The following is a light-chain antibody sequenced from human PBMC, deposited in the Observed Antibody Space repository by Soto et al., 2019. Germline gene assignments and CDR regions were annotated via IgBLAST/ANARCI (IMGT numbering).Light chain of an antibody. CDR2: DAS. V-gene: IGKV1-33*01. CDR1: DDIINY. J-gene: IGKJ3*01. CDR3: QQYANLPLT. Sequence: DIQMTQSPSSLSASVGDRVTITCQASDDIINYLNWYQQKPGKAPKVLMYDASHLESGVPSRFSGGGSGTEFTFTISSLQAEDIATYYCQQYANLPLTFGPGTKVDIK.